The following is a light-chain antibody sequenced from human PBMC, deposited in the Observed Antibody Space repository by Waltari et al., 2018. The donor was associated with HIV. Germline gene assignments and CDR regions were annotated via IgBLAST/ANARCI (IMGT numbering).Light chain of an antibody. J-gene: IGKJ2*01. CDR2: GAS. Sequence: EKVMTQSPATLSVSPGERANLSCRASQTINNNLAWYQQKPGQAPQLLIYGASTRAAGVPARFSGSGSGTEFTLTITSLQSEDLAIYYCQQYNNWPQTFGQGTKVEIK. V-gene: IGKV3-15*01. CDR1: QTINNN. CDR3: QQYNNWPQT.